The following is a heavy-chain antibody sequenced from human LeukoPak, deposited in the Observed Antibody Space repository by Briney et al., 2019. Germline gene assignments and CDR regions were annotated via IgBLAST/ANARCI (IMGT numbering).Heavy chain of an antibody. CDR3: ARQIASAGTAGSDF. CDR1: GGSISSYY. Sequence: SETLSLTCTVSGGSISSYYWSWIRQPAGKGLEWIGRIYSTGSTNYNPSLKSRVTMSVDTSKNQFSLRLRSVTAADTAVYYCARQIASAGTAGSDFWGQGALVTVPS. J-gene: IGHJ4*02. V-gene: IGHV4-4*07. D-gene: IGHD6-13*01. CDR2: IYSTGST.